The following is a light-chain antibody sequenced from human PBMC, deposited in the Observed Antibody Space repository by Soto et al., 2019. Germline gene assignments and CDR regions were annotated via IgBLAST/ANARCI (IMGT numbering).Light chain of an antibody. CDR3: QQYGGSPYT. CDR1: QSVSRSY. V-gene: IGKV3-20*01. J-gene: IGKJ2*01. CDR2: GAS. Sequence: EIVLTQSPCTLSLSPGERATLSCRASQSVSRSYLAWYQQKPGQAPRLLIYGASSRATGIPDRFSGSGSGTDFTLTISRLEPEDFVVYYCQQYGGSPYTFGQGTKLEI.